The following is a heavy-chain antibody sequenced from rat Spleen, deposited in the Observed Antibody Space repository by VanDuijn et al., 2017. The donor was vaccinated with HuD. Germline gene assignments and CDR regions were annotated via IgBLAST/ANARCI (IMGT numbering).Heavy chain of an antibody. D-gene: IGHD1-2*01. CDR1: GFTFSDYY. V-gene: IGHV5-29*01. CDR3: AKNIYYSSYLYYFDY. CDR2: ISSDGRRN. J-gene: IGHJ2*01. Sequence: EVQLVESDGGLVQPGRSLKLSCAASGFTFSDYYMAWVRQAPTKGLEWVATISSDGRRNYYRDSVKGRFTISRDNAKSSLYLQMDSLRSADTATYYCAKNIYYSSYLYYFDYWGQGVMVTVSS.